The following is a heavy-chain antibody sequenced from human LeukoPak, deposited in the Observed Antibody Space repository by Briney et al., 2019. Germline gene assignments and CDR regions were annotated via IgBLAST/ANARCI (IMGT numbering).Heavy chain of an antibody. CDR1: GGTFSSYA. D-gene: IGHD5-24*01. CDR3: ARENLEMGSPFDY. V-gene: IGHV1-69*04. CDR2: IIPILGIA. Sequence: ASVKVSCKASGGTFSSYAISWVRQAPGQGLEWMGRIIPILGIANYAQKFQGRVTITADKSTSTAYMELSSLRSEDTAVYYCARENLEMGSPFDYWGQGTLVTVSS. J-gene: IGHJ4*02.